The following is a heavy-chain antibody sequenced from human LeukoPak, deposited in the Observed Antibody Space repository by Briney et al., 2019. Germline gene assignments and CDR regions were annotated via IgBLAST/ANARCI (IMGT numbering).Heavy chain of an antibody. J-gene: IGHJ4*02. CDR3: ARGPLYCSSTSCYGVLDY. V-gene: IGHV3-30-3*01. D-gene: IGHD2-2*01. Sequence: GGSLRLSCAASGFTFSSYAMHWVRQAPGKGLEWVAVISYDGSNKYYADSVKGRFTISRDNSKNTLYLQMNCLRAEDTAVYYCARGPLYCSSTSCYGVLDYWGQGTLVTVSS. CDR1: GFTFSSYA. CDR2: ISYDGSNK.